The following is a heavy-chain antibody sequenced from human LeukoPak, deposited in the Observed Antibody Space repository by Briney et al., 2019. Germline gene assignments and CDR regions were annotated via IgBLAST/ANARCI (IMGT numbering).Heavy chain of an antibody. CDR1: GYTFTGYY. D-gene: IGHD2-2*01. V-gene: IGHV1-2*04. CDR3: ARQWGCSSTSCLNWFDP. CDR2: INPNSGGT. J-gene: IGHJ5*02. Sequence: ASVKVSCKASGYTFTGYYMHWVRQAPGQGLEWMGWINPNSGGTNYAQKFQGWVTMTRDTSISTAYMELSRLRSDDTAVYYCARQWGCSSTSCLNWFDPWGQGTLVTVSS.